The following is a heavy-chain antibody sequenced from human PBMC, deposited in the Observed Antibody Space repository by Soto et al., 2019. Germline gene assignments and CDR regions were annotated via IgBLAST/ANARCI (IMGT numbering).Heavy chain of an antibody. CDR3: GRGPISKQQLVPNWFDA. CDR2: IIPIFGTA. D-gene: IGHD6-13*01. Sequence: ASVKVSCKASGGTFSSYAISWVRQAPGQGLEWMGGIIPIFGTANYAQKFQGRVTITAAESTSTAYMELSSLRSEDTAVYYCGRGPISKQQLVPNWFDAWGQGTLVTVSS. V-gene: IGHV1-69*13. CDR1: GGTFSSYA. J-gene: IGHJ5*02.